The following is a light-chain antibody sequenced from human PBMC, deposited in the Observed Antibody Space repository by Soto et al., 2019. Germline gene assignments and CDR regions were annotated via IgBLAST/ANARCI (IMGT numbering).Light chain of an antibody. CDR2: AST. CDR3: QSYDRNLIGSVI. CDR1: SSNIGADYD. J-gene: IGLJ2*01. V-gene: IGLV1-40*01. Sequence: SVLTQPPSMSGAPGQRVVIPCTGSSSNIGADYDVFWYQQLPGTAPKLLIYASTNRPSDVPDRFSGYKSGTSASLAITGLQPEDGADYYCQSYDRNLIGSVIFGGGTKLTVL.